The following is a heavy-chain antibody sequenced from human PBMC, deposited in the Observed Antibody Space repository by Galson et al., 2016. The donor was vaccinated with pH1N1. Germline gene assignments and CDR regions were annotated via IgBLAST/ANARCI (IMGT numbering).Heavy chain of an antibody. CDR1: GYRFTSYW. V-gene: IGHV5-51*01. CDR3: ARFHSSGNYNGAFDI. CDR2: IKPGDSDT. D-gene: IGHD3-10*01. J-gene: IGHJ3*02. Sequence: QSGAEVKKPGESLKISCKGSGYRFTSYWIGWVRQMPGKGLEWVGMIKPGDSDTRYSPSCQGQVIISAAKSISTAYLQWSSLKSPDTAMYYCARFHSSGNYNGAFDIWGQGTMVTVSS.